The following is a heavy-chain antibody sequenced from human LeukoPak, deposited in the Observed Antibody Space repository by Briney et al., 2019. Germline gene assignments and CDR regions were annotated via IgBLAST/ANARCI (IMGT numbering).Heavy chain of an antibody. Sequence: SETLSLTCTVSGGSISSYYWSWIRQPPGKGLEWIGYIYYSGSTNYNPSLKSRVTISVDTFKNQFSLKLSSVTAADTAVYYCAREGAAGTPHYGMDVWGQGTTVTVSS. CDR1: GGSISSYY. CDR3: AREGAAGTPHYGMDV. CDR2: IYYSGST. D-gene: IGHD6-13*01. J-gene: IGHJ6*02. V-gene: IGHV4-59*01.